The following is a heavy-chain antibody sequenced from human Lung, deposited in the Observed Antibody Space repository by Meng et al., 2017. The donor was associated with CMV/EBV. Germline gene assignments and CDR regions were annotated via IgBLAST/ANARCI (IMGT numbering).Heavy chain of an antibody. CDR2: IYYSGNT. CDR1: GYSISSPYY. J-gene: IGHJ4*02. Sequence: SXTLSLXCTVSGYSISSPYYWGWIRQPPGMGLEWIGSIYYSGNTYYNPSLKSRVTISVDTSKNQFSLKLSSVTAADTAVYYCARDRRGSYVTGWGYWGQGTXVTGSS. CDR3: ARDRRGSYVTGWGY. D-gene: IGHD3-16*01. V-gene: IGHV4-38-2*02.